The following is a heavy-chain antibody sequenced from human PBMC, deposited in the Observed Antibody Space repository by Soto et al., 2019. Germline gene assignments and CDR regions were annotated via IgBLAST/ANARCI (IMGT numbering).Heavy chain of an antibody. D-gene: IGHD2-21*01. Sequence: SETLSLTCTVSGGSISSGDYYWSWIRQPPGKGLEWIGYIYYSGSTYYNPSLKSRVTISVDTSKNQFSLKLSSVTAADTAVYYCASELRGPKYFQHWGQGTLVTVSS. CDR2: IYYSGST. CDR3: ASELRGPKYFQH. V-gene: IGHV4-30-4*01. J-gene: IGHJ1*01. CDR1: GGSISSGDYY.